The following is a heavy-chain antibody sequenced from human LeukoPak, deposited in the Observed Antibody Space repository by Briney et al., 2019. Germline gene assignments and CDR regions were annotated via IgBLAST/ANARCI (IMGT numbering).Heavy chain of an antibody. V-gene: IGHV4-59*01. D-gene: IGHD5-24*01. CDR1: GGSISSYY. CDR3: ARDRRRDGYNLYYYGMDV. J-gene: IGHJ6*02. Sequence: SETLSLTCTVSGGSISSYYWSWIRQPPGKGLEWIGYIYYSGSTNYNPSLKSRVTISVDTSKNQFSLKLSSETAADTAVYYCARDRRRDGYNLYYYGMDVWGQGTTVTVSS. CDR2: IYYSGST.